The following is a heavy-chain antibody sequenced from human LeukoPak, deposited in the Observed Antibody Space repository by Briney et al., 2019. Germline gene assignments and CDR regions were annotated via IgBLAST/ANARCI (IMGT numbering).Heavy chain of an antibody. V-gene: IGHV3-9*01. CDR3: SKGAGYEQESRLEY. J-gene: IGHJ4*02. CDR2: INWNSDRV. Sequence: GGSLRLSCAASGFTFGNFAMHWVRQAPGKGLEWVSGINWNSDRVTHADSVKGRFTISRDNAKNALYLQLSSLRVEDTAVYYCSKGAGYEQESRLEYWGQGALATVSS. D-gene: IGHD1-1*01. CDR1: GFTFGNFA.